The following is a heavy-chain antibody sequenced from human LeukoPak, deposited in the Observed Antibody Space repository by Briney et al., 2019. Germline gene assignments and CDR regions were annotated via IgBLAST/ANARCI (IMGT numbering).Heavy chain of an antibody. D-gene: IGHD6-13*01. CDR1: GFTFSSYS. CDR2: ISSSSSYI. J-gene: IGHJ4*02. CDR3: ATSRYSSSWAPRGG. V-gene: IGHV3-21*01. Sequence: GGSLRLSCAASGFTFSSYSMNWVRQAPGKGLEWVPSISSSSSYIYYADSVKGRFTISRDNAKNSLYLQMNSLRAEDTAVYYCATSRYSSSWAPRGGWGQGTLVTVSS.